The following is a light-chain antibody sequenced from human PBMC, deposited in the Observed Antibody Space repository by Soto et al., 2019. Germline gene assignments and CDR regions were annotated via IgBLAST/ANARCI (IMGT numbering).Light chain of an antibody. CDR2: SAS. CDR1: QSISSW. J-gene: IGKJ5*01. CDR3: QQTYMTPIT. Sequence: DIQMTQSPSTLSSSVGDRVTITFLASQSISSWLAWYQQKPGKAPKLLIYSASSLQSGIPSRFSGSGSGTDFTDFTLTISSLQPEDFATYYCQQTYMTPITFGQGTRLEIK. V-gene: IGKV1-39*01.